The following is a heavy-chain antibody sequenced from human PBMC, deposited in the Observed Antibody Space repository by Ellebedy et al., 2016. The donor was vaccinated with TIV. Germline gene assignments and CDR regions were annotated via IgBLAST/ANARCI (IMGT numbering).Heavy chain of an antibody. Sequence: ASVKVSCKASGYTFTGNYMHWVRQAPGQGLEWMGGFDPEDGETIYAQKFQGRVTMTEDTSTDTAYMELSSLRSEDTAVYYCARDRCSGGSCYDYFDHWGQGTLVTVSS. CDR2: FDPEDGET. V-gene: IGHV1-24*01. J-gene: IGHJ4*02. D-gene: IGHD2-15*01. CDR1: GYTFTGNY. CDR3: ARDRCSGGSCYDYFDH.